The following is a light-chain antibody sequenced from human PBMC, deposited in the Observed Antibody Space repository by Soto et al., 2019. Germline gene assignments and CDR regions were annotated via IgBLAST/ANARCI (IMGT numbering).Light chain of an antibody. CDR3: LQDYNYPRT. CDR2: AAS. J-gene: IGKJ1*01. V-gene: IGKV1-6*01. CDR1: EGIRND. Sequence: AIQMTQYPSSLSASVGDRVTITCRASEGIRNDLVWYQQKPGKAPKLLIYAASSLQSGVPSRFSGSGSGTDFTLTISSLQPEDFATYYCLQDYNYPRTFGQGTKVEIK.